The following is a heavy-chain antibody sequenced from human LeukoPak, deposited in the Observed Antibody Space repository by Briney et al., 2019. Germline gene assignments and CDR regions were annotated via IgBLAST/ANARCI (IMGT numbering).Heavy chain of an antibody. Sequence: PSQTLSLTCTVSGGSISSGSYYWSWIRQPAGKGLEWIGRIYTSGSTNYNPSLKSRVTISVDTSKNQFSLKLSSVTAADTAVYYCAREVDYSPPDQFGWFDPWGQGTLVTVSS. CDR2: IYTSGST. J-gene: IGHJ5*02. CDR1: GGSISSGSYY. D-gene: IGHD2-15*01. CDR3: AREVDYSPPDQFGWFDP. V-gene: IGHV4-61*02.